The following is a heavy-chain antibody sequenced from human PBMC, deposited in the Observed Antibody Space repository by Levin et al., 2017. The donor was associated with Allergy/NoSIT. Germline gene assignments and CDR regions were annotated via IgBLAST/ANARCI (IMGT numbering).Heavy chain of an antibody. Sequence: GESLKISCAASGFTFSSYAMHWVRQAPGKGLEWVAVISYDGSNKYYADSVKGRFTISRDNSKNTLYLQMNSLRAEDTAVYYCAREFAYNWNYYFDYWGQGTLVTVSS. J-gene: IGHJ4*02. D-gene: IGHD1-7*01. CDR2: ISYDGSNK. CDR3: AREFAYNWNYYFDY. V-gene: IGHV3-30-3*01. CDR1: GFTFSSYA.